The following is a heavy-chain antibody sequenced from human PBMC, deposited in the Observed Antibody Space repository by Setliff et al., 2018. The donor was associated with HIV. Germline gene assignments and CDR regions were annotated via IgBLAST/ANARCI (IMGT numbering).Heavy chain of an antibody. V-gene: IGHV1-69*11. D-gene: IGHD3-16*02. CDR2: IIPILDTT. CDR3: ARAKAVGGVIITGGLDV. Sequence: SVKVSCKAAGGTFNNYVFSWVRKAPGRGLEWIGTIIPILDTTNYAQKFQDRVTITTDESTSTAYMELSSLTSEDTAVYYCARAKAVGGVIITGGLDVWGQGTTVTVSS. J-gene: IGHJ6*02. CDR1: GGTFNNYV.